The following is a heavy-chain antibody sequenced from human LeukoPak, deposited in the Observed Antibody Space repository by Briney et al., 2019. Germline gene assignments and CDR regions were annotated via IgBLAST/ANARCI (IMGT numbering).Heavy chain of an antibody. D-gene: IGHD3-22*01. CDR2: ISSSGHLA. V-gene: IGHV3-23*01. CDR3: AKEVVMTTAPFGYSFDS. CDR1: GFDFSSFA. Sequence: GGSLRLSCAASGFDFSSFAISWVRQAPGRGLEWVSGISSSGHLAFYADSVQGRFSVSRYNSRNTLYLQMDSLRAEDTALYYCAKEVVMTTAPFGYSFDSWGQGTLVTVSS. J-gene: IGHJ4*02.